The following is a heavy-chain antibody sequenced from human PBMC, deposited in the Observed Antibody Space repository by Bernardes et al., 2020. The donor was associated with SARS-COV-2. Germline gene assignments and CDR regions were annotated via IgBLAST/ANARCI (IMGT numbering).Heavy chain of an antibody. CDR1: GFTFDDYG. CDR2: INWNGGST. CDR3: ARNLSGVVPTSISAPDY. D-gene: IGHD2-2*01. V-gene: IGHV3-20*04. Sequence: GGSLRLSCAASGFTFDDYGMSWVRQVPGKGLEWVSGINWNGGSTGYADSVKGRFTISRDNAKNSLYLQMNSLRAEDTALYYCARNLSGVVPTSISAPDYWGQGILVTVSS. J-gene: IGHJ4*02.